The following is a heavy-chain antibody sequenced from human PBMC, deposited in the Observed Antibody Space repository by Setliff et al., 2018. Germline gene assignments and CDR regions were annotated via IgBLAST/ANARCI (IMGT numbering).Heavy chain of an antibody. CDR3: ARVGPLTDDAFDI. CDR2: IYSSDSHT. CDR1: GYTFTSYW. V-gene: IGHV5-51*01. Sequence: PGESLKISCKGSGYTFTSYWIGWVRQMPGKGLEWLGIIYSSDSHTRYSPSFQGQVTISADKSISTAYLQWGSLKASDTAIYYCARVGPLTDDAFDIWGQGTMVTVSS. J-gene: IGHJ3*02. D-gene: IGHD1-26*01.